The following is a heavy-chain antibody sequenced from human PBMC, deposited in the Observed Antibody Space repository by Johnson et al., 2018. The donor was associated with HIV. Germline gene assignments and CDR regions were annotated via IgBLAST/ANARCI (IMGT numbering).Heavy chain of an antibody. Sequence: QVQLVESGGGLVQPGGSLRLSCAASGFTFSSSWMHWVCQAPAKGLEWVADIQCDGSNKYYADSVKGRFTISRDNSKNTLYLQMNSLRAEDTAVYYCAKDRPLYVLHLFGAFDIWGQGTMVTVSS. CDR1: GFTFSSSW. V-gene: IGHV3-30*02. J-gene: IGHJ3*02. D-gene: IGHD2-15*01. CDR2: IQCDGSNK. CDR3: AKDRPLYVLHLFGAFDI.